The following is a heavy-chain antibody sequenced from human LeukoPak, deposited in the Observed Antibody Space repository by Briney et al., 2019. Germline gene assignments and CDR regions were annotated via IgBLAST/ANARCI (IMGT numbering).Heavy chain of an antibody. D-gene: IGHD4-17*01. J-gene: IGHJ3*02. Sequence: GSSVKVSCKTFGDTFSYHSISWVRQAPGQGLQWLGGIIPHVGSPRYTERLQDRITITADESTTTAYLELSSLRSDDTAVYYCTRGLFGDYKSLAFDMWGQGTMVTVTS. CDR2: IIPHVGSP. CDR3: TRGLFGDYKSLAFDM. V-gene: IGHV1-69*01. CDR1: GDTFSYHS.